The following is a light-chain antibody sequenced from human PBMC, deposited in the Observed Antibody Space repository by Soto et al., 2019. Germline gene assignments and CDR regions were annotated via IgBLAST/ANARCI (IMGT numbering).Light chain of an antibody. Sequence: QSALTQPASVSGSPGQSITISCTGTSSDVGGYDYVSWYQHHPGKVPKLIIYEVSKRPSGVSHRFYGSKSGNTASLTISGLQTEDEADYYCSSYTTTSALVFGGGTQLTVL. CDR1: SSDVGGYDY. CDR3: SSYTTTSALV. J-gene: IGLJ2*01. V-gene: IGLV2-14*01. CDR2: EVS.